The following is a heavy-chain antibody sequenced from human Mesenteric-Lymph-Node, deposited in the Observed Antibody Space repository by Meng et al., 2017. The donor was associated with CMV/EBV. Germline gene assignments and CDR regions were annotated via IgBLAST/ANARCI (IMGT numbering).Heavy chain of an antibody. Sequence: CKASGYNFTGYYMHWLRQAPGQGLEWMGWINPNSGGTNYAQKFQGWVTMTRDTSISTAYMELSRLRSDDTAVYYCASSVGGNSDFDYWGQGTLVTVSS. J-gene: IGHJ4*02. CDR2: INPNSGGT. CDR3: ASSVGGNSDFDY. D-gene: IGHD4-23*01. CDR1: GYNFTGYY. V-gene: IGHV1-2*04.